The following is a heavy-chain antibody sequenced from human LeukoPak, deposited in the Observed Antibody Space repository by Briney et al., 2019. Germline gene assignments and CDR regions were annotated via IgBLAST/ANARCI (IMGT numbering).Heavy chain of an antibody. J-gene: IGHJ1*01. CDR1: GFTFSSYG. Sequence: GRSLRLSCAASGFTFSSYGMHWVRQAPGKGLEWLAVISYDGSNKYYADSVKGRFTISRDNSKNTLYLQMNSLRAEDTAVYYCAKIALLQGAEYFQHWGQGTLVTVSS. CDR2: ISYDGSNK. CDR3: AKIALLQGAEYFQH. V-gene: IGHV3-30*18. D-gene: IGHD1-26*01.